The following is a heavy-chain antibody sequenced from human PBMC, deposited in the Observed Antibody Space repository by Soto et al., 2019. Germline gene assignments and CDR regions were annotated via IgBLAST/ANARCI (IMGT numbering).Heavy chain of an antibody. V-gene: IGHV3-48*01. Sequence: GSLRLSCAASGFNFNQYSMNWVRQAPGKGLEWVSYISSTSVAIYYADSVQGRFTISRDNAKNSLYLQMDNLRPEDTAVYYCARDIIVVPPRPDAFDVWGQGTLVTVSS. D-gene: IGHD2-2*01. J-gene: IGHJ3*01. CDR3: ARDIIVVPPRPDAFDV. CDR1: GFNFNQYS. CDR2: ISSTSVAI.